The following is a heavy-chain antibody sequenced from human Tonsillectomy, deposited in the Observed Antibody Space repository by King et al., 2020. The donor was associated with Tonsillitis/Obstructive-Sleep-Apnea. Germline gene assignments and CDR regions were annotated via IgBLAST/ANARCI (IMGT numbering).Heavy chain of an antibody. CDR1: GFSLSNARMG. V-gene: IGHV2-26*01. D-gene: IGHD6-6*01. Sequence: TLKESGPVLVKPTETLTLTCTVSGFSLSNARMGVSWIRQPPGKALEWLAHIFSNDEKTYSTALKSRLTISKDTSKIQVVLTMTNMDPVDTATYYCARIEGRGADITPRKGFDYWGQGTLVTVSS. CDR3: ARIEGRGADITPRKGFDY. CDR2: IFSNDEK. J-gene: IGHJ4*02.